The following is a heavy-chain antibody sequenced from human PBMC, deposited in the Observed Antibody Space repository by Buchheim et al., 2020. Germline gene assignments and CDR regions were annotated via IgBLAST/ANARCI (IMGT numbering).Heavy chain of an antibody. V-gene: IGHV3-21*01. CDR2: ISSSSSYI. Sequence: EVQLVESGGGLVKPGGSPRLSCAASGFTFSSYSMNWVRQAPGKGLEWVSSISSSSSYIYYADSVKGRFTISRDNAKNSLYLQMNSLRAEDTAVYYCARDGPYDFWSGYRSNWFDPWGQGTL. CDR3: ARDGPYDFWSGYRSNWFDP. CDR1: GFTFSSYS. D-gene: IGHD3-3*01. J-gene: IGHJ5*02.